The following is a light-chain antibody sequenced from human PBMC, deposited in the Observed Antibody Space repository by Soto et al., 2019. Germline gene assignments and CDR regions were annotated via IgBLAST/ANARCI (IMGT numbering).Light chain of an antibody. CDR3: QQFNSYLLT. CDR2: DAS. CDR1: QGISSA. V-gene: IGKV1-13*02. Sequence: AIQLTQSPSSLSASVGDRVTITCRASQGISSALAWYQQQQGKAPSLLIYDASTLESGVPSRFSGSGSGTDFTLTISSLQPEDFTTEYCQQFNSYLLTFGGGTKVEIK. J-gene: IGKJ4*01.